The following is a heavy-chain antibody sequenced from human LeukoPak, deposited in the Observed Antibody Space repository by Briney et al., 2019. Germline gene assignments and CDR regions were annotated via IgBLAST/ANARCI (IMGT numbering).Heavy chain of an antibody. CDR2: ISGSGDSS. J-gene: IGHJ5*02. CDR1: GFTFSSYA. D-gene: IGHD3-10*01. V-gene: IGHV3-23*01. Sequence: PGGSLRLSCAASGFTFSSYAMSWVRQAPGKGLEWVSAISGSGDSSYYADSVKGRFTISRDNSKNTLCLQMNSLRAEDTAVYHCAKSRFGELLSWFDPWGQGTLVTVSS. CDR3: AKSRFGELLSWFDP.